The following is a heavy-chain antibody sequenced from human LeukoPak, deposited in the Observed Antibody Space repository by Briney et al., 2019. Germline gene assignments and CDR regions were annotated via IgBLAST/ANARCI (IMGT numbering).Heavy chain of an antibody. CDR1: GGSISSYY. CDR2: IYYSGST. D-gene: IGHD1-26*01. J-gene: IGHJ4*02. CDR3: ARLEGGSYQVDY. Sequence: SETLSLTCTVSGGSISSYYWSWIRQPPGKGLEWIGYIYYSGSTNYNPSLKSRVTISVDTSKNQFSLKLSSVTAADTAVYYCARLEGGSYQVDYWGQGTLSPSPQ. V-gene: IGHV4-59*08.